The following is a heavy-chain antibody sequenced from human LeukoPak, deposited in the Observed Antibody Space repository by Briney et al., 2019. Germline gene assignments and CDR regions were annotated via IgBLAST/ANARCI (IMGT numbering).Heavy chain of an antibody. CDR3: AKVFGSSRSHNYYYYGMDV. CDR1: GFTFSNYG. V-gene: IGHV3-30*18. D-gene: IGHD6-13*01. J-gene: IGHJ6*02. CDR2: ISYDGSNK. Sequence: GGSLRLSCAASGFTFSNYGMHWVRQAPGKGLEWVGDISYDGSNKYYADSVKGRFTISRDNSKNTLYLQMSSLRAEDTAVYYCAKVFGSSRSHNYYYYGMDVWGQGTTVTVSS.